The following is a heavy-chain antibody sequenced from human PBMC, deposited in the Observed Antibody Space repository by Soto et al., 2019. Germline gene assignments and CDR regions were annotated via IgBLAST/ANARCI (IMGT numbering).Heavy chain of an antibody. Sequence: EVQLVEYGGGLVQPGRSLRLSCAASGFTFDDYAIHWVRQATGKGLEWVSGISWNSGSIGYADSVKGRFTISRDNAKNSLYMQMNILRAEDTALYYCAKQIIGGGGMDICGQGTTVTVSS. V-gene: IGHV3-9*01. J-gene: IGHJ6*01. CDR2: ISWNSGSI. D-gene: IGHD1-26*01. CDR1: GFTFDDYA. CDR3: AKQIIGGGGMDI.